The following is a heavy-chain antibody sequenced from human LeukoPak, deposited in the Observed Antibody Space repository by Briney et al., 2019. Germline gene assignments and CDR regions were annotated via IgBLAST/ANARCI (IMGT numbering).Heavy chain of an antibody. D-gene: IGHD6-19*01. J-gene: IGHJ4*02. CDR2: ISYDGSNK. CDR3: ARDLPTVAGFDY. V-gene: IGHV3-30-3*01. CDR1: GFTFSSYA. Sequence: SGGSLRLSCAASGFTFSSYAMHWVRQAPGKGLEWVAVISYDGSNKYYADSVKGRFTISRDNSKNTLYLQMNSLRAEDTAVYYCARDLPTVAGFDYWGQGTLVTVSS.